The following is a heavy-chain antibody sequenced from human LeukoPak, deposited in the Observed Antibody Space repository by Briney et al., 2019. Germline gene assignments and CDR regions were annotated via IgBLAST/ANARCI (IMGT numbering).Heavy chain of an antibody. D-gene: IGHD3-9*01. CDR1: GFTFSSYG. Sequence: GGSLRLSCAASGFTFSSYGMHWVRQAPGKGLEWVAFIRYDGSNKYYADSVKGRFTISRDNSKNTLYLQMNSLRAVDTAVYYCAKAHILTGYYRDYYYYMDVWGKGTTVTISS. CDR2: IRYDGSNK. J-gene: IGHJ6*03. CDR3: AKAHILTGYYRDYYYYMDV. V-gene: IGHV3-30*02.